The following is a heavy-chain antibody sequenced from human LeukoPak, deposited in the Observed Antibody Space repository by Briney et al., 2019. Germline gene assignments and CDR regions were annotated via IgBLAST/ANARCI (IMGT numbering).Heavy chain of an antibody. V-gene: IGHV3-23*01. CDR2: ISGSGGST. CDR1: GFNFSGYA. Sequence: SGGSLRLSCTASGFNFSGYAMSWVRQAPGKGLEWVSAISGSGGSTYYADSVKGRFTISRDNPKDTLYMQLNSPRAEDTAVYFCAKGQTTVMAFDVWGQGTMVSVSS. CDR3: AKGQTTVMAFDV. D-gene: IGHD4-17*01. J-gene: IGHJ3*01.